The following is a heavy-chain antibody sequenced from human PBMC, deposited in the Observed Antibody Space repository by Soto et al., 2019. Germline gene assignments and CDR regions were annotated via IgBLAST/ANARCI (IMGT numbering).Heavy chain of an antibody. CDR2: ISYDGSNK. J-gene: IGHJ4*02. D-gene: IGHD6-6*01. CDR3: AREEEYRSSYYFEY. Sequence: QVQLVESGGGVVQPGRSLRLSCAASGFTFSSYAMHWVRQAPGKGLEWVAVISYDGSNKYYADSVKGRFTISRDNSKNPLYLQMNSLRAEDTAVYYCAREEEYRSSYYFEYWGQGTLVTVSS. V-gene: IGHV3-30-3*01. CDR1: GFTFSSYA.